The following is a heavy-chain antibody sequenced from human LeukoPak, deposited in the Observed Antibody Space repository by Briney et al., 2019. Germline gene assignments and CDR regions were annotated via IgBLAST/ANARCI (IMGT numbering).Heavy chain of an antibody. V-gene: IGHV3-11*01. CDR2: ISSSGSTI. CDR1: GFNFRAYW. D-gene: IGHD4-17*01. Sequence: GGSLRLSCTTSGFNFRAYWMGWVRQAPGKGLEWVSYISSSGSTIYYADSVKGRFTISRDNAKNSLYLQMNSLRAEDTAVYYCARGNWLSTVTTAPSFAYWGQGPLVPVSS. J-gene: IGHJ4*02. CDR3: ARGNWLSTVTTAPSFAY.